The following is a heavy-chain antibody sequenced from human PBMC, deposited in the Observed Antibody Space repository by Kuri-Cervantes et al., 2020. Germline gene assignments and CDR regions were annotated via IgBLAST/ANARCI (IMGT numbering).Heavy chain of an antibody. CDR2: IYYSGST. Sequence: SETLSLTCAVYGGSFSGCYWSWIRQPPGKGLEWIGYIYYSGSTYYNPSLKSRVTISVDTSKNQFSLKLSSVTAADTAVYYCARGRRIPLMDVWGQGTTVTVSS. V-gene: IGHV4-30-4*08. J-gene: IGHJ6*02. CDR1: GGSFSGCY. D-gene: IGHD2-2*02. CDR3: ARGRRIPLMDV.